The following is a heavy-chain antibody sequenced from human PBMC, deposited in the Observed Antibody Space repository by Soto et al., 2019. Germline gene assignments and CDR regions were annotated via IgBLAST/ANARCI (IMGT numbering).Heavy chain of an antibody. D-gene: IGHD6-19*01. CDR2: MEPSTGRT. CDR3: ARRGSAGVDY. V-gene: IGHV1-8*01. CDR1: GYSFTSLD. J-gene: IGHJ4*02. Sequence: QVQLVQSGAEVREPGASVKVSCNASGYSFTSLDINWVRQTAGQGLEWMGWMEPSTGRTGYAQKFQGRVTMTRDTSINTAYMELTPLTSYDTAFYYCARRGSAGVDYGGQGTLVLVSS.